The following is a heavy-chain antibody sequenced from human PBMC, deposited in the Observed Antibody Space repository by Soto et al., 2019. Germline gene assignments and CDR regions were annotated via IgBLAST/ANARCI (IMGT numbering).Heavy chain of an antibody. CDR1: GFTFDDYA. CDR3: AKESGLYRFLSPYDAFDI. CDR2: ISWNSGSI. V-gene: IGHV3-9*01. J-gene: IGHJ3*02. D-gene: IGHD3-16*02. Sequence: GGSLRLSCAASGFTFDDYAIHWVRQAPGKGLEWVSGISWNSGSIGYADSVKGRFTISRDNAKNSLYLQMNSLRAEDTALYYCAKESGLYRFLSPYDAFDIWGQGTMVTVSS.